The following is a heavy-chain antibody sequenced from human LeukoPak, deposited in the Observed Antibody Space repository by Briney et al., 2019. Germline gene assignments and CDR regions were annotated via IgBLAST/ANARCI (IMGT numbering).Heavy chain of an antibody. V-gene: IGHV3-23*01. J-gene: IGHJ6*03. Sequence: WDRQAPGKGLEWLTTISGSDGNTYYAVSGKGPITISRDNSKHALYLQVKSLRADDTAAYYWAKRRGVQPTAYYYYSYMDVWGKGTTVTVSS. CDR2: ISGSDGNT. D-gene: IGHD2-8*01. CDR3: AKRRGVQPTAYYYYSYMDV.